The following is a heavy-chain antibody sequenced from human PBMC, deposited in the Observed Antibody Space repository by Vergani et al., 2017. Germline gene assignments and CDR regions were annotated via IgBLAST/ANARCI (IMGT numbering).Heavy chain of an antibody. D-gene: IGHD3-3*01. CDR3: ARATRFLEWSPLYYYMDV. V-gene: IGHV3-7*01. Sequence: EVQLVASGGGLVQRGGSLRLSCEASGFTFSNLWMTWVRQAPGKGLEWVANIKYDGSKKNYVDSVKGRFTISRDNAKNSLYLQMNNLRVEDTAVYYCARATRFLEWSPLYYYMDVWGKGTTVTVSS. CDR2: IKYDGSKK. J-gene: IGHJ6*03. CDR1: GFTFSNLW.